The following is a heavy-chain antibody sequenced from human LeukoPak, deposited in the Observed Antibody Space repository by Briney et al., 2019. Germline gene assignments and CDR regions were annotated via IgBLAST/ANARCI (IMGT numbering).Heavy chain of an antibody. J-gene: IGHJ4*02. D-gene: IGHD2-2*01. CDR1: GFTFSNYW. CDR3: ARLGAGSTLDY. V-gene: IGHV3-74*01. CDR2: ISSDGTNT. Sequence: PGGSLRLSCAASGFTFSNYWMHWVRQAPGKGLFWVSRISSDGTNTIYADSVKGRLTISRDAAKNTLYLQMNSLRGEDTAVYYCARLGAGSTLDYWGQGTLVTVSS.